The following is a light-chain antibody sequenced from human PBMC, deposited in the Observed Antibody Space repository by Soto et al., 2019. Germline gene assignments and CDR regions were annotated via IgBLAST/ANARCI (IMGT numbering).Light chain of an antibody. V-gene: IGKV1-27*01. CDR3: XXYNSAPLT. Sequence: DIQMTQSPSSLSASVGDRVTITCRASQDIXXXLAWYQQKPGKVPKVLIYAASILQSGVPARFSGSGSGTDXXXXXXXXXXXXVATYYCXXYNSAPLTFGGGTKVEI. CDR1: QDIXXX. J-gene: IGKJ4*01. CDR2: AAS.